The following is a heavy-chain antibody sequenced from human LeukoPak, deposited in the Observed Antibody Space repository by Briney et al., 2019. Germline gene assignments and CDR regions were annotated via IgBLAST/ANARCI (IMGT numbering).Heavy chain of an antibody. CDR3: AKHGYCSGISCFFDF. D-gene: IGHD2-2*03. CDR2: ISGSGPYT. V-gene: IGHV3-23*01. CDR1: GFTFSSYA. J-gene: IGHJ4*02. Sequence: GGSLRLSCAASGFTFSSYAMSWVRQAPGKGLEWVSAISGSGPYTYYTDSVKGRFTISRDSSKNTLYLQMNSLRAEDTALYYCAKHGYCSGISCFFDFWGQGTQVTVSS.